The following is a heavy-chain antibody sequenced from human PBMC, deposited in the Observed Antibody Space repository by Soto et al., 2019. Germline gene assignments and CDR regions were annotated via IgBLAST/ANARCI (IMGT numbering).Heavy chain of an antibody. D-gene: IGHD1-26*01. CDR1: GYTFTGYY. Sequence: WASVKVSCKASGYTFTGYYMHWVRQAPGQGLEWMGWINPNSGGTNYAQKFQGRVTMTRDTSISTAYMELSRLRSDDTAVYYCAHAIVGALYNWFDPWGQGTLVTVSS. CDR3: AHAIVGALYNWFDP. V-gene: IGHV1-2*02. J-gene: IGHJ5*02. CDR2: INPNSGGT.